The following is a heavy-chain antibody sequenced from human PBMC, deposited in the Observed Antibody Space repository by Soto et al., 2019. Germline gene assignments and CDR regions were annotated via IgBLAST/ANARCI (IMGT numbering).Heavy chain of an antibody. CDR2: MYYSGTT. CDR3: ARGQGDISNWFDP. J-gene: IGHJ5*02. V-gene: IGHV4-39*01. D-gene: IGHD2-15*01. Sequence: PSETLSLTCTVSGGSISSSSYFWGWIRQPPGKGLEWIGSMYYSGTTYYNPSLKSRVTISVDTSKNQFSLKLSSVTAADTAVYYCARGQGDISNWFDPWGQGTLVTVSS. CDR1: GGSISSSSYF.